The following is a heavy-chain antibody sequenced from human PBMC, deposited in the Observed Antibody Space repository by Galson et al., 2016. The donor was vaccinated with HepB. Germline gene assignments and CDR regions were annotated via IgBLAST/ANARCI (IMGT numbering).Heavy chain of an antibody. CDR1: GVSIGSSGHY. D-gene: IGHD6-19*01. J-gene: IGHJ4*02. CDR2: VYYDGNT. CDR3: AWRADYRTGWFLSYFDF. Sequence: SETLSLTCTVSGVSIGSSGHYWGWIRQPPGKGLEWIGSVYYDGNTYYNPSLKSRVTISVNTSKNQFTLTLTSVTAGDTSVYFCAWRADYRTGWFLSYFDFWGLGTLVTVSS. V-gene: IGHV4-39*01.